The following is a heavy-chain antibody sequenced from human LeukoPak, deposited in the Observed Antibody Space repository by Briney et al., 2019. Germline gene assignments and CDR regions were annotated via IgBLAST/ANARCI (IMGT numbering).Heavy chain of an antibody. Sequence: ASVTVSFKASGYTFTSYTISWLRQAPGQGLEWMGWINPNSGGTNYAQMFRGRVTMTRDTSISTVYMELSRLTSDDTAVYYCTRDFGATVTFFDYWGQGTLVTVSS. J-gene: IGHJ4*02. CDR1: GYTFTSYT. CDR3: TRDFGATVTFFDY. D-gene: IGHD4-17*01. CDR2: INPNSGGT. V-gene: IGHV1-2*02.